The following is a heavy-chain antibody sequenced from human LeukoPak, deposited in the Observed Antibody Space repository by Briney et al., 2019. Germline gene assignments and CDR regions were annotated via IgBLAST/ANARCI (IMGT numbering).Heavy chain of an antibody. D-gene: IGHD3-16*01. V-gene: IGHV4-59*01. CDR3: ARGIGGVTANSSYYYYMDV. J-gene: IGHJ6*03. CDR2: IYYSGST. Sequence: SETLSLTCTVSGGSISSYYWSWIRQPPGKGLEWIGYIYYSGSTNYNPSLKSRVTISVDTSKNQFSLKLSSVTAADTAVYYCARGIGGVTANSSYYYYMDVWGKGTTVTISS. CDR1: GGSISSYY.